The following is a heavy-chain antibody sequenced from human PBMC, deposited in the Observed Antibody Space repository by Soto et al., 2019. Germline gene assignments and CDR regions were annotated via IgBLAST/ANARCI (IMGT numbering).Heavy chain of an antibody. Sequence: ASVKVSCKASGYTFTSYYMHWVRQAPGQGLEWMGIINPSGGSTSYAQKFQGRVTMTRDTSTSTVYMELSSLRSEDTAVYYCARIPAAMTGGMDVWGQGTTVTVS. D-gene: IGHD2-2*01. CDR2: INPSGGST. V-gene: IGHV1-46*01. CDR3: ARIPAAMTGGMDV. J-gene: IGHJ6*02. CDR1: GYTFTSYY.